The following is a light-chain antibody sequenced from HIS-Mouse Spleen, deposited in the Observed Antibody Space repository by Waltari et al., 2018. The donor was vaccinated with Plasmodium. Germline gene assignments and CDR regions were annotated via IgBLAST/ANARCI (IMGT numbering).Light chain of an antibody. CDR1: ALPKKY. CDR2: EDS. CDR3: YSTDSSGNHRV. V-gene: IGLV3-10*01. Sequence: SYELTQPPSVSVSPGQTARITCSGDALPKKYAYWYQQKSGQAPVLVSYEDSKRPAGVPERFSGSSSGTRATLTISGAQVEDEADYYCYSTDSSGNHRVFGGGTKLTVL. J-gene: IGLJ3*02.